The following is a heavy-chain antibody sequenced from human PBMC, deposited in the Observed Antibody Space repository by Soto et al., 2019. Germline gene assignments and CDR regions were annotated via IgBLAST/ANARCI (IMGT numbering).Heavy chain of an antibody. J-gene: IGHJ4*02. D-gene: IGHD4-17*01. CDR1: EFTIRSYE. V-gene: IGHV3-48*03. CDR2: ISSSGSTI. Sequence: GSLKLSCADSEFTIRSYEMNWVREATGKGLNWVSYISSSGSTIYYADSVKGRFTISRDNAKNSLYLQMNSLRAEDTAVYYCARDLRGFNYWGQGTLVTVSS. CDR3: ARDLRGFNY.